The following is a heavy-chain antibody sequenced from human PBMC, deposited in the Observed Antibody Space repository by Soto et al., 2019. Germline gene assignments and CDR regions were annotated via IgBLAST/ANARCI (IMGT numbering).Heavy chain of an antibody. CDR3: ARFCSSTSCYQPWFDP. CDR2: IIPIFGTA. V-gene: IGHV1-69*13. J-gene: IGHJ5*02. Sequence: ASVKVSCKASGGTXSSYAISWVRQAPGQGLEWMGGIIPIFGTANYAQKFQGRVTITADESTSTAYMELSSLRSEDTAVYYCARFCSSTSCYQPWFDPWGQGTLVTVSS. D-gene: IGHD2-2*01. CDR1: GGTXSSYA.